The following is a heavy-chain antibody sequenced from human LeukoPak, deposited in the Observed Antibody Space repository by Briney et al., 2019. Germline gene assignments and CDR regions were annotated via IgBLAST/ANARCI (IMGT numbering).Heavy chain of an antibody. CDR3: AHLDYYDSSGYYSNLHNWFDP. D-gene: IGHD3-22*01. Sequence: KMSGPTLVSPTQTLTLTCTFSGFSLSTSGVGVGWIRQPPGKALEWLALIYWNDDKRYSPSLKSRLTITKDTSKNQVVLTMTNMDPVDTATYYCAHLDYYDSSGYYSNLHNWFDPWGQGTLVTVSS. J-gene: IGHJ5*02. V-gene: IGHV2-5*01. CDR1: GFSLSTSGVG. CDR2: IYWNDDK.